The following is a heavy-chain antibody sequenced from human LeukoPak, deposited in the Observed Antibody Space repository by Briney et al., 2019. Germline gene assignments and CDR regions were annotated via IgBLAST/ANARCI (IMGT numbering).Heavy chain of an antibody. Sequence: GGSLRLSCAASGFIFSSYEMNWVRQAPRKRLEWVSYISSSGSTIYRADSVKGRFTISRDNAKNSLYLQMNSLRAEDTAVYYCARREYCSGGTCKGFDPWGQGTLVTVSS. CDR1: GFIFSSYE. V-gene: IGHV3-48*03. J-gene: IGHJ5*02. CDR3: ARREYCSGGTCKGFDP. D-gene: IGHD2-15*01. CDR2: ISSSGSTI.